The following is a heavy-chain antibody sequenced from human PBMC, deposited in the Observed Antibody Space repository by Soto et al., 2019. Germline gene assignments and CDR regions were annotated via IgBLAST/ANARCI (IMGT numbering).Heavy chain of an antibody. D-gene: IGHD1-7*01. J-gene: IGHJ6*02. Sequence: GASVKVSCKASGYTFTSYGITWVRQAPGQGLEWMGWINAYNGNTNYVQNLQGRVTITADESTSTAYMELSSLRSEDTAVYYCAREYVPSSKPELPDPYYYHGMDVWGQGTTVPFSS. CDR1: GYTFTSYG. CDR3: AREYVPSSKPELPDPYYYHGMDV. V-gene: IGHV1-18*01. CDR2: INAYNGNT.